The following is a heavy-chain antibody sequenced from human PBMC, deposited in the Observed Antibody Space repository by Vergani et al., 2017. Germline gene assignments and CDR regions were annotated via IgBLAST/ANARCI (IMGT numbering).Heavy chain of an antibody. Sequence: QVQLVQSGAEVKKTGASVKVSCKASGYTFTSYALHWVRQAPGQGLEWLGWINTNTETPTYAQAFTGRFVFSLDTSVNTAFLQISGLTAEDTALYYCARAKRGRIAVSAADTWGQGTLVTVSS. CDR3: ARAKRGRIAVSAADT. J-gene: IGHJ5*02. CDR2: INTNTETP. CDR1: GYTFTSYA. D-gene: IGHD6-19*01. V-gene: IGHV7-4-1*02.